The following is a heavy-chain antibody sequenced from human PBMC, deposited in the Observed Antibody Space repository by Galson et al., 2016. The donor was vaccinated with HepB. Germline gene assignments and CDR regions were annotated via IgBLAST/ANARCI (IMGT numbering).Heavy chain of an antibody. D-gene: IGHD2-15*01. V-gene: IGHV3-23*01. CDR2: ISGSGGST. J-gene: IGHJ4*02. CDR1: VISESSYG. CDR3: TNYCGASSCYSGHVY. Sequence: SLRLSCAASVISESSYGMTWVREAPGKGLEWVSAISGSGGSTYYAGSVKGRFTISTDNSKNTLYLQMNSLRAEDTALYYCTNYCGASSCYSGHVYWGQGTLVTVSS.